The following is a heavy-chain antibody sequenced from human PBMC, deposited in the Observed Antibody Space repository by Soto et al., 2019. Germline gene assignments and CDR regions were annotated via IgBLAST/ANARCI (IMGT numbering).Heavy chain of an antibody. J-gene: IGHJ6*02. CDR1: GFTFSSYG. CDR3: AKDRVVAGNYGMDV. Sequence: QAGGSLRLSCAASGFTFSSYGMHWVRQAPGKGLEWVAVISYDGSNKYYAGSVKGRFTISRDNSKNTLYLQMNSLRAEDTAVYYCAKDRVVAGNYGMDVWGQGTTVTVSS. V-gene: IGHV3-30*18. D-gene: IGHD2-15*01. CDR2: ISYDGSNK.